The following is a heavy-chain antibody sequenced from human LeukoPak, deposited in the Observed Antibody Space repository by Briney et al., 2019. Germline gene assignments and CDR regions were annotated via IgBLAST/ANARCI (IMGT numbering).Heavy chain of an antibody. Sequence: GGSLRLSCAASGMSFSSYEMNWVRRAPGKGLEWVSYISSGGTTIYYADSVKGRFTISRDNAKNSLYLQMNSLRAEDTAVYYCARDSDFWSGYCAGYWGQGTLVTVSS. CDR2: ISSGGTTI. J-gene: IGHJ4*02. V-gene: IGHV3-48*03. CDR3: ARDSDFWSGYCAGY. D-gene: IGHD3-3*01. CDR1: GMSFSSYE.